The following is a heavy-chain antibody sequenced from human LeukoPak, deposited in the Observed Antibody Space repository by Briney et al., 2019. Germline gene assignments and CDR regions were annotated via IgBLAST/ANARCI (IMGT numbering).Heavy chain of an antibody. CDR2: IKTTP. CDR3: TMGGDIDF. CDR1: GFTFSSYW. J-gene: IGHJ4*02. D-gene: IGHD1-26*01. V-gene: IGHV3-15*01. Sequence: GGSLRLSCAASGFTFSSYWMSWVRQAPGKGLEWVGRIKTTPEYAAPVKGRFTISRDDSKNTVYLQMNSLKTEDTAVYYCTMGGDIDFWGQGTLVTVSS.